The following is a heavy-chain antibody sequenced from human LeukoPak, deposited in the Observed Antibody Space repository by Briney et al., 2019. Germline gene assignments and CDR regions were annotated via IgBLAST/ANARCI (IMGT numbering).Heavy chain of an antibody. D-gene: IGHD1-1*01. Sequence: ASVKVSCKASGYTFTSYGISWVRQAPGQGLEWMGWISAYNGNTNYAQKLQGRVTMTEDTSTDTAYMELSSLRSEDTAVYYCATSAVPSYYYYYYMDVWGKGTTVTVSS. CDR1: GYTFTSYG. V-gene: IGHV1-18*01. J-gene: IGHJ6*03. CDR2: ISAYNGNT. CDR3: ATSAVPSYYYYYYMDV.